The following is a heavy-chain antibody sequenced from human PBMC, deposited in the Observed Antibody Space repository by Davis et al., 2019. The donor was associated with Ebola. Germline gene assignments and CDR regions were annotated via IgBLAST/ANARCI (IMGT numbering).Heavy chain of an antibody. J-gene: IGHJ4*02. CDR3: ARERYRDGSDYFFEQSH. Sequence: SVKVSCKGSGYSFSIFGISWVRQAPGQGLDWMGGIIPVSGIPKYAQKFQGRVTITADESTSTVYMELSSLRSEDTAVYYCARERYRDGSDYFFEQSHRGQGTLVTVSS. V-gene: IGHV1-69*13. CDR1: GYSFSIFG. CDR2: IIPVSGIP. D-gene: IGHD3-10*01.